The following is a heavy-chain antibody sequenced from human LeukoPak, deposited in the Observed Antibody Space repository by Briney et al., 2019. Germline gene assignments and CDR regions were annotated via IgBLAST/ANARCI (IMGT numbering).Heavy chain of an antibody. D-gene: IGHD2-2*01. CDR2: VDPEDGET. CDR3: ATLRPPDIVVVPAAISAPPNWFDP. V-gene: IGHV1-69-2*01. CDR1: GYTFTDYY. Sequence: GASVKVSCKVSGYTFTDYYMHWLQQAPGKGLEWMGLVDPEDGETIYAEKFQGRVTITADTSTDTAYMELSSLRSEDTAVYYCATLRPPDIVVVPAAISAPPNWFDPWGQGTLVTVSS. J-gene: IGHJ5*02.